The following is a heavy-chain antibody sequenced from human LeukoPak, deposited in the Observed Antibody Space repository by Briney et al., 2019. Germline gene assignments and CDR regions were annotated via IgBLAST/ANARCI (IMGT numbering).Heavy chain of an antibody. J-gene: IGHJ6*02. CDR1: GGSISSSNW. Sequence: SETLSLTCAVSGGSISSSNWWSWVRQPPGKGLEWIGEIYHSGSTNYNPSLKSRVTISVDKSKNQFSLKLSSVTAADTAVYYCATYDSWRSRPYYYYGMDVWGQGTTVTVSS. V-gene: IGHV4-4*02. D-gene: IGHD5-12*01. CDR2: IYHSGST. CDR3: ATYDSWRSRPYYYYGMDV.